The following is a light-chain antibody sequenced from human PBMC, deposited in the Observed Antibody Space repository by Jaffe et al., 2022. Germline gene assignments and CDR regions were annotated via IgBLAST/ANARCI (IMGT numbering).Light chain of an antibody. V-gene: IGKV1-NL1*01. CDR3: HQYSRTPYT. CDR1: QGIRNS. J-gene: IGKJ2*01. CDR2: EAS. Sequence: DIQMIQSPASLSASVGDRVTITCRASQGIRNSLAWYQQQTGKAPKLLLYEASRLESGVPSRFSGSGSGTDYILTISSLQPEDFATYYCHQYSRTPYTFGQGTRLEIK.